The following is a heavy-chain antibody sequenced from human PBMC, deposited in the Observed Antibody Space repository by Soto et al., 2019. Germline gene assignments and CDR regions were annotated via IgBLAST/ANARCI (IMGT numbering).Heavy chain of an antibody. CDR3: ARETLSYGFALDV. D-gene: IGHD3-16*01. J-gene: IGHJ6*02. CDR2: IYYSGST. Sequence: SETLSLTCTVSGGSISSGGYYWSWIRQHPGKGLEWIGYIYYSGSTYYNPSLKSRVTISVDTSKNQFSLKLSSVTAADTALYYCARETLSYGFALDVWGQGTTVTVSS. CDR1: GGSISSGGYY. V-gene: IGHV4-31*03.